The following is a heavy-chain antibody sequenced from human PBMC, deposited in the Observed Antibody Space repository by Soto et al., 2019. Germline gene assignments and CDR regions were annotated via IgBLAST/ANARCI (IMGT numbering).Heavy chain of an antibody. CDR3: ARAAKRYFDY. CDR1: GGTFNTFA. CDR2: IIPILCPA. Sequence: QVQLVQSGAEVKKAGSSVKVSCNVSGGTFNTFAIRWVRQAPGQGLAWMGGIIPILCPAFYAQKFQGRVTMTADKSTNAAYLELSSLRSEDTAVYYCARAAKRYFDYWGQGTLVTVSS. V-gene: IGHV1-69*06. J-gene: IGHJ4*02.